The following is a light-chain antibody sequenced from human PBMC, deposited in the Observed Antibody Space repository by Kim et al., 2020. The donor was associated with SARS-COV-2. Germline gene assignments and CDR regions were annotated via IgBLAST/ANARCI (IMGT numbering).Light chain of an antibody. CDR3: HQYASSPQT. J-gene: IGKJ1*01. V-gene: IGKV3-20*01. CDR1: QSVTNNY. CDR2: GAA. Sequence: EIVLTQSPGTLALSPGGRATLSCRASQSVTNNYLAWYQQNPGQAPRLVIHGAARRATGIPERFSGSGSGTDFTLTITRLEPEDFAVYYCHQYASSPQTFGQGTKVDIK.